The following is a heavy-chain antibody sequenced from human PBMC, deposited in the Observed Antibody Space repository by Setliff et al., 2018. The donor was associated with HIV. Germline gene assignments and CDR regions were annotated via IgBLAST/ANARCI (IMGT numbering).Heavy chain of an antibody. D-gene: IGHD3-10*01. Sequence: SETLSLTCTVSGGSISSNNYFWSWIRQPAGKGLEWIGHIYPSGSTNYNPSLKSRVTISVDTSKNQLSLNLSSVTAADTAVYYCASRAGGDFWGQGTMVTVS. V-gene: IGHV4-61*09. CDR3: ASRAGGDF. CDR2: IYPSGST. J-gene: IGHJ3*01. CDR1: GGSISSNNYF.